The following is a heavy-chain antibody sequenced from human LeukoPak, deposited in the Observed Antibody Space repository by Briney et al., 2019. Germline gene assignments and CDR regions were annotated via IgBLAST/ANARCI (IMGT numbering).Heavy chain of an antibody. Sequence: ASVKVSCKASGYTFTSYDINWVRQATGQGLEWMGWMNPNSGNTGYAQKFQGRVTMTRNTSISTAYMELSSPRSEDTAVYYCARARRGYCSGDSCYYYYYYYMDVWGKGTTVTVSS. J-gene: IGHJ6*03. D-gene: IGHD2-15*01. CDR1: GYTFTSYD. CDR2: MNPNSGNT. CDR3: ARARRGYCSGDSCYYYYYYYMDV. V-gene: IGHV1-8*01.